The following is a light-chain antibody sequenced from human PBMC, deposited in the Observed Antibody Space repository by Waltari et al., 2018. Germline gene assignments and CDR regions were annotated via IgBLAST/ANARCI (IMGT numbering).Light chain of an antibody. CDR1: SSDGCGPHH. V-gene: IGLV2-14*03. Sequence: LTQPASVAGSPGPAVTIPFTGTSSDGCGPHHFSWYQQHPGNAPKPVIYDVSSRPSGVSNRFSGSKSGNTASLTIYGLQAEDEADYYCSSYTSSSTRVFGTGTRVTVL. CDR2: DVS. J-gene: IGLJ1*01. CDR3: SSYTSSSTRV.